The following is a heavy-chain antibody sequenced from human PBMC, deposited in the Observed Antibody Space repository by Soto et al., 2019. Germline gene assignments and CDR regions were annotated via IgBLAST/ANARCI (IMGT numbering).Heavy chain of an antibody. D-gene: IGHD4-17*01. Sequence: PSETLSLTCNISGSGDSPNFYYWTWIRQPPGKGLEWIGYLSYRGGRHYNPSLASRVTISIDATNSHLSLQLRSVTAADTAIYFCARDRGVTMGFDSWGQGTLVTVSS. CDR1: GSGDSPNFYY. V-gene: IGHV4-59*12. CDR3: ARDRGVTMGFDS. CDR2: LSYRGGR. J-gene: IGHJ4*02.